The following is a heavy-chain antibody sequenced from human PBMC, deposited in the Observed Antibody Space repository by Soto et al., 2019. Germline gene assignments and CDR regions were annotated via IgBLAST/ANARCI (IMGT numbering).Heavy chain of an antibody. CDR3: ARDHKGSGYEYYYYYGMDV. V-gene: IGHV3-30-3*01. Sequence: GGSLRLSCAASGFTFSSYAMHWVRQAPGKGLGWVAVISYDGSNKYYADSVKGRFTISRDNSKNTLYLQMNSLRAEDTAVYYCARDHKGSGYEYYYYYGMDVWGQGTTVTVSS. CDR2: ISYDGSNK. J-gene: IGHJ6*02. CDR1: GFTFSSYA. D-gene: IGHD2-15*01.